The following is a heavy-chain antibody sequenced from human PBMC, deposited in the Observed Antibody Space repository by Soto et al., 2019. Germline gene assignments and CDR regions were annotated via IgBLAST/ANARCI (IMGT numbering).Heavy chain of an antibody. J-gene: IGHJ5*02. CDR1: GYTFTSYY. D-gene: IGHD1-26*01. Sequence: ASVKVSCKASGYTFTSYYMHWVRQAPGQGLEWMGIINPSGGSTGYAQKFQGRVTMTRDTSTSTVYMELSSLRSEDTAVYYCARVGVAVNWFDPWGQGTLVTVSS. CDR3: ARVGVAVNWFDP. CDR2: INPSGGST. V-gene: IGHV1-46*01.